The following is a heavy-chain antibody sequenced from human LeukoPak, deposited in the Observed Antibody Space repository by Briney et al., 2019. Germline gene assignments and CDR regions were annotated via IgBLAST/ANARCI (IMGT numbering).Heavy chain of an antibody. Sequence: SETLSLTCAVYGGSFSGYYWSWIRQPPGKGLEWIGYIYYSGSTNYNPSLKSRVTISVDTSKNQSSLKLSSVTAADTAVYYCARDLGGSTDYWGQGTLVTVSS. CDR3: ARDLGGSTDY. V-gene: IGHV4-59*01. D-gene: IGHD5-12*01. CDR1: GGSFSGYY. J-gene: IGHJ4*02. CDR2: IYYSGST.